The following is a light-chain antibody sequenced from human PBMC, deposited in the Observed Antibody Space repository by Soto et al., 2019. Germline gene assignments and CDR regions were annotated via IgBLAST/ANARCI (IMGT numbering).Light chain of an antibody. CDR2: EVT. CDR1: SSDVGTYNL. Sequence: QSVLTQPASVSGSPGQSITISCSGTSSDVGTYNLVSWCQQYPGKAPRLMIYEVTKRPSGVSNRFSGSKSGNTASLTISGLQPEDEADYYCCSYAGSRSSIFGTGTKGTVL. J-gene: IGLJ1*01. V-gene: IGLV2-23*02. CDR3: CSYAGSRSSI.